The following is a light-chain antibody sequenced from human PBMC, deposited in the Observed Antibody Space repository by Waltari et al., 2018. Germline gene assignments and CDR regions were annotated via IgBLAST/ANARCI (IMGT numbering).Light chain of an antibody. J-gene: IGLJ3*02. CDR1: RSDVGGYNL. V-gene: IGLV2-23*02. CDR2: EVS. CDR3: SSYVGVSTSAV. Sequence: QSALTQPDSVSGSPGQSITISCTGTRSDVGGYNLVAWYQQHPGRVPKLIIYEVSKRPSGISPRFSGSKSGNTASLTISGLQAEDEADYYCSSYVGVSTSAVFGGGTKLAVL.